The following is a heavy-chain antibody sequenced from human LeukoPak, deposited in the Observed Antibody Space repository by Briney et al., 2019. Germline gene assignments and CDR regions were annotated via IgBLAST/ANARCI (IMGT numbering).Heavy chain of an antibody. D-gene: IGHD5-12*01. J-gene: IGHJ4*02. CDR3: ARSGYSGYETDY. CDR1: GHIFTNFW. V-gene: IGHV5-51*01. Sequence: GESLKISCKASGHIFTNFWIAWVRQMPGKGLEWMGIIFPADSDTRYSPSFQGQVTMSADKSITTAYLQWSSLKASDTAIYYCARSGYSGYETDYWGQGTLVTVSS. CDR2: IFPADSDT.